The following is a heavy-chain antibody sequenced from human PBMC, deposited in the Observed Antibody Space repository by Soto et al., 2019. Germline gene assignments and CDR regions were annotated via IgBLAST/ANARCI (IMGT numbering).Heavy chain of an antibody. Sequence: PGGSLRLSCAASGFTFSSYWMHWVRQAPGKGLVWVSRINSDGSSTSYADSVKGRFTISRDNAKNTLYLQMNNLRAEDTAVYYCARVSGARYDIWSGYPPYYYYGMDVWGHGTTVTVSS. D-gene: IGHD3-3*01. J-gene: IGHJ6*02. CDR3: ARVSGARYDIWSGYPPYYYYGMDV. CDR2: INSDGSST. V-gene: IGHV3-74*01. CDR1: GFTFSSYW.